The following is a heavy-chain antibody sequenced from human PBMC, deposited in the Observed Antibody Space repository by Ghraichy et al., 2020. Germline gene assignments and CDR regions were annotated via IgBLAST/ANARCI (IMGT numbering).Heavy chain of an antibody. CDR2: IRSKTYGATT. V-gene: IGHV3-49*04. CDR1: GFTFSDYV. J-gene: IGHJ4*02. Sequence: GVLRLSCTASGFTFSDYVMSWVRQAPGKGLEWVGFIRSKTYGATTEYAASVKGRFTISRDDSKSIAYLQMNSLKTEDTAVYYCTRSFFGGNYWDYWGQGTLVAVSS. CDR3: TRSFFGGNYWDY. D-gene: IGHD4-23*01.